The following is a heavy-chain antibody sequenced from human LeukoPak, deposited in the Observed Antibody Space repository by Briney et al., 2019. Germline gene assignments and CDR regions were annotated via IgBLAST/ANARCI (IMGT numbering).Heavy chain of an antibody. J-gene: IGHJ6*03. V-gene: IGHV3-21*01. CDR2: ISSSSSYI. CDR3: ARETWEEVDGYNTEVGFSYYYYYMDV. D-gene: IGHD5-24*01. CDR1: GFTFSSYS. Sequence: GGSLRLSCAASGFTFSSYSMNWVRQAPGKGLEWVSSISSSSSYIYYADSVKGRFTISRDNAKNSLYLQMNSLRAEDTAVYYCARETWEEVDGYNTEVGFSYYYYYMDVWGKGTTVTVSS.